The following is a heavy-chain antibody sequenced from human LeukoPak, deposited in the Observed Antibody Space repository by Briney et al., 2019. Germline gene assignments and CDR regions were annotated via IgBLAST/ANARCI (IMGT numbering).Heavy chain of an antibody. J-gene: IGHJ4*02. CDR1: GFTVSSNY. V-gene: IGHV3-53*01. D-gene: IGHD5-18*01. CDR2: IYSGGST. Sequence: GGSLGLSCAASGFTVSSNYMSWVRQAPGKGLEWVSVIYSGGSTYYADSVKGRFTISRDNSKNTLYLQMNSLRAEDTAVYYCARDGYSYGYGDYWGQGTLVTVSS. CDR3: ARDGYSYGYGDY.